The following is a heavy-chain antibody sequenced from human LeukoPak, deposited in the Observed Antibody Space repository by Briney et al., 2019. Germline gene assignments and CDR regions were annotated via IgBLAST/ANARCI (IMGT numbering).Heavy chain of an antibody. CDR1: GFIVSSNY. CDR3: AKCSHSSGYYYGSY. CDR2: ISGSGGST. V-gene: IGHV3-23*01. J-gene: IGHJ4*02. D-gene: IGHD3-22*01. Sequence: GGSLRLSCAASGFIVSSNYMSWVRQAPGKGLEWVSAISGSGGSTYYADSVKGRFTISRDNSKNTLYLQMNSLRAEDTAVYYCAKCSHSSGYYYGSYWGQGTLVTVSS.